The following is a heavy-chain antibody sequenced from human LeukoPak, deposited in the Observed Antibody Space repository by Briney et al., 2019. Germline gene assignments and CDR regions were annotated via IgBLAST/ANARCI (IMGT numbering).Heavy chain of an antibody. CDR1: GYTFTSYA. Sequence: GASVKASCKASGYTFTSYAMHWVRQAPGQRLEWMGWINAGNGNTKYSQEFQGRVTITRDTSASTAYMELSSLRSDDTAVYYCARVVSSGWYDYFDYWGQGTLVTVSS. D-gene: IGHD6-19*01. CDR3: ARVVSSGWYDYFDY. CDR2: INAGNGNT. V-gene: IGHV1-3*01. J-gene: IGHJ4*02.